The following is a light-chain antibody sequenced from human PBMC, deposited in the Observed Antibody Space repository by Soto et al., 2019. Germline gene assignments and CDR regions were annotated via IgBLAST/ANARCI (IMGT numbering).Light chain of an antibody. J-gene: IGKJ1*01. Sequence: DIVMTQSPATLSVSPGERATLSCRASQSVSSNLAWYQQKPGQAPRLLIYGASTRATGIPARFSGSGSGTEFTLTISSLQSEDFAVYYCQQYNNWPPPFGQGTKVDIK. CDR1: QSVSSN. CDR3: QQYNNWPPP. V-gene: IGKV3-15*01. CDR2: GAS.